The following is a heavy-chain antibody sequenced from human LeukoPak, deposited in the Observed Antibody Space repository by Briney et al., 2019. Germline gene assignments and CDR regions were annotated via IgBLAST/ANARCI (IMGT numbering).Heavy chain of an antibody. D-gene: IGHD4-17*01. J-gene: IGHJ6*02. Sequence: KPSETLSLTCAVYGGSFSGYYWSWIRQPPGKGLEWIGEINHSGSTNYNPSLKSRVTISVDTSKNQFSLKLSSVTAADTAVYYCAIGLRLRPLYYYYYYYGMDVWGQGTTVTVSS. CDR3: AIGLRLRPLYYYYYYYGMDV. V-gene: IGHV4-34*01. CDR1: GGSFSGYY. CDR2: INHSGST.